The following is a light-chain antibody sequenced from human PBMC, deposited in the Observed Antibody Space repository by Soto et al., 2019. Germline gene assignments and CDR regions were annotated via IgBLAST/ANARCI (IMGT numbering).Light chain of an antibody. CDR1: QTISTY. J-gene: IGKJ3*01. Sequence: DIQMTQSPSSLSASVGDRVTITCRARQTISTYLNWYQQKPGKAPKLLIHAASSVQSGVPSRFRGSGSGTDFTLTISSLQPEDFATYDCQQSYRAPLTFGPGTKVDS. CDR3: QQSYRAPLT. V-gene: IGKV1-39*01. CDR2: AAS.